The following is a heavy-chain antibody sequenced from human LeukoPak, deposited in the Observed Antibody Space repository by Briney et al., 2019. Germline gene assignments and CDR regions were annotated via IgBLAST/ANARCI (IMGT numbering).Heavy chain of an antibody. Sequence: PLETLSLTCTVSGGSISSSSYYWGWIRQPPGKGLEWIGSIYYSGSTYYNPSLKSRVTISVDTSKNQFSLKLSSVTAADTAVYFGARVAFRGGSCSSDYWGKGTLVTVSS. D-gene: IGHD2-15*01. CDR3: ARVAFRGGSCSSDY. J-gene: IGHJ4*02. CDR2: IYYSGST. V-gene: IGHV4-39*07. CDR1: GGSISSSSYY.